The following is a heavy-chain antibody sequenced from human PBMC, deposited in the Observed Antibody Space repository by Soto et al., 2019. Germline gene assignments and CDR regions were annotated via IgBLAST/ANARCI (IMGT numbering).Heavy chain of an antibody. CDR1: GGSISSYY. Sequence: SETLSLTCTVSGGSISSYYWSWIRQPPGKGLEWIGYIYYSGSTNYNPSLKSRVTISVDTSKNQFSLKLSSVTAADTAVYYCARHLRYNWNDVLGWFDPWGQGTLVTVSS. V-gene: IGHV4-59*08. J-gene: IGHJ5*02. CDR3: ARHLRYNWNDVLGWFDP. CDR2: IYYSGST. D-gene: IGHD1-1*01.